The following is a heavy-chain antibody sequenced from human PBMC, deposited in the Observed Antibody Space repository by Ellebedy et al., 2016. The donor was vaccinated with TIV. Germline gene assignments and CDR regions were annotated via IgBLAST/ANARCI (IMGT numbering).Heavy chain of an antibody. D-gene: IGHD3-22*01. J-gene: IGHJ4*02. Sequence: GESLKISCAASGFTFSSYWMSWVRQAPGKGLEWVANIKQDGSEKYYVDSVKGRFTISRDNAKNSLYLQMNSLRAEDTAVYYCARAGYDSIGPLPSDYWGQGTLVTVSS. CDR1: GFTFSSYW. CDR3: ARAGYDSIGPLPSDY. CDR2: IKQDGSEK. V-gene: IGHV3-7*01.